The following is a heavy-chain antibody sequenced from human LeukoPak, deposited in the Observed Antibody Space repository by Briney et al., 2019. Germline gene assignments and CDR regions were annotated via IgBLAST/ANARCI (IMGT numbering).Heavy chain of an antibody. CDR1: GFTFGDYA. CDR3: TRDSRGAPSAKYFDY. D-gene: IGHD1-26*01. J-gene: IGHJ4*02. CDR2: IRSKAYCGTS. V-gene: IGHV3-49*03. Sequence: GGSLRLSCTASGFTFGDYAMSWFRQAPGKGLEWVGFIRSKAYCGTSEYAASVKGRFTISRDDSKSIAYLQMNRLKTEDTGVYDCTRDSRGAPSAKYFDYWGQGTLVTVSS.